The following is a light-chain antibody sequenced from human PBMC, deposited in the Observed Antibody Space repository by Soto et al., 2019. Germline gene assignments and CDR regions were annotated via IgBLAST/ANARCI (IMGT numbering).Light chain of an antibody. CDR2: EVS. J-gene: IGLJ1*01. Sequence: QSVLTQPASVSGSPGQSITISCTGTSTDIGTYSRVSWYLQYPGKAPKLMIYEVSNRPSGVSNRFFGSKSGNTASLTISGLQAEDEADYYCSSYTSSSTSPYVFGTGTKLTVL. CDR3: SSYTSSSTSPYV. V-gene: IGLV2-14*02. CDR1: STDIGTYSR.